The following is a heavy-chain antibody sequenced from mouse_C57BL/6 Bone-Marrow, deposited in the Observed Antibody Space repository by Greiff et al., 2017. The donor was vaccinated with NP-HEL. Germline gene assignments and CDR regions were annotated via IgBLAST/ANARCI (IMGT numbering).Heavy chain of an antibody. J-gene: IGHJ1*03. Sequence: VQLQQSGPELVKPGASVKIPCKASGYTFTDYNMDWVKQSHGKSLEWIGDINPNNGGTIYNQKFKGKATLTVDKSSSTAYMELRSLTSEDTAVYYCARSDGYPLYFDVWGTGTTVTVSS. V-gene: IGHV1-18*01. CDR2: INPNNGGT. CDR1: GYTFTDYN. D-gene: IGHD2-3*01. CDR3: ARSDGYPLYFDV.